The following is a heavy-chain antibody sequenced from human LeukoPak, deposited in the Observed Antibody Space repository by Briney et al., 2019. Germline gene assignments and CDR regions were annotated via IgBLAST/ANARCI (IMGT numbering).Heavy chain of an antibody. J-gene: IGHJ2*01. CDR3: AKDRTVGASYWYFDL. CDR2: ISSSGSGGNT. V-gene: IGHV3-23*01. Sequence: GGSLRLPCAASGVTLSSYAMSWARQAPGKGLEWVSGISSSGSGGNTYYADSVKGRFTISRGSSKNTLFLHMNTLRAEDTAIYYCAKDRTVGASYWYFDLWGRGTLVTVSS. D-gene: IGHD1-26*01. CDR1: GVTLSSYA.